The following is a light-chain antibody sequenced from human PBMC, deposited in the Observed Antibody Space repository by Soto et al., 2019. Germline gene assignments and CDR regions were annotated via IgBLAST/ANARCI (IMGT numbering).Light chain of an antibody. CDR3: CSHADTCTLV. CDR2: DVT. CDR1: SSDIGSYNR. J-gene: IGLJ2*01. Sequence: QSVLTQPRSVSGSPGQSVTISCTGTSSDIGSYNRVSWYQQPPGEAPKLIIYDVTKRPSGVPDRFSGSKSGNTASLTISGLQAEDEADYYCCSHADTCTLVFGGGTKVTVL. V-gene: IGLV2-11*01.